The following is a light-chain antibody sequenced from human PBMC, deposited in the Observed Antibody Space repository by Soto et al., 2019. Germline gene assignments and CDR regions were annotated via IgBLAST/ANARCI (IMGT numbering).Light chain of an antibody. V-gene: IGKV1-39*01. CDR3: HQRSNWPPDT. Sequence: DIQMTQSPSALSASVGDRVTITCRASQSITNYLNWYQHKPGQAPNLLIYAASTLQAGVPSRFRGSGSGTDFTLTISSLEPEDFAVYYCHQRSNWPPDTFGQGTRLEIK. CDR1: QSITNY. CDR2: AAS. J-gene: IGKJ5*01.